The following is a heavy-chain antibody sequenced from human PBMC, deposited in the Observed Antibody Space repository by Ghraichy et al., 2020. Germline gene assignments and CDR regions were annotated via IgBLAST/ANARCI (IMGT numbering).Heavy chain of an antibody. CDR2: ISSGSKAI. J-gene: IGHJ6*02. V-gene: IGHV3-48*02. Sequence: GESLNISCVGSGFTFSSYNMNWVRQSPGKGLEWVSYISSGSKAIFYADSVKGRFTIPRDNAQNSLYLQMNSLRDEDTAVYYCARASTVVRFYYYDGMDVWGQGTTVTVSS. CDR3: ARASTVVRFYYYDGMDV. CDR1: GFTFSSYN. D-gene: IGHD4-23*01.